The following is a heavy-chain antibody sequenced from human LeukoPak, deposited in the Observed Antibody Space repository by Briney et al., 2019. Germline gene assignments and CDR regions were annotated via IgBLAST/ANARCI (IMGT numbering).Heavy chain of an antibody. V-gene: IGHV4-4*07. D-gene: IGHD6-13*01. CDR3: AREDSSSWYGNWFDP. Sequence: SETLPLTCTVSGGSISSYYWSWIRQPAGKGLEWIGRIYTSGSTNYNPSLKSRVTMSVDTSKNQFSLKLSSVTAADTAVYYCAREDSSSWYGNWFDPWGQGTLVTVSS. CDR1: GGSISSYY. J-gene: IGHJ5*02. CDR2: IYTSGST.